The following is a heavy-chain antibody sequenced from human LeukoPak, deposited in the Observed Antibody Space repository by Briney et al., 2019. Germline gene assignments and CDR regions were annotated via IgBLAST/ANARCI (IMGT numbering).Heavy chain of an antibody. CDR1: GGSISSGDYY. Sequence: PSKTLSLTCTVSGGSISSGDYYWSWIRQPPGKGLEWIGYIYYSGSTYYNPSLKGRVTISVDTSKNQFSLKLSSVTAADTAMYYCARYCGGDCYIMNAFDIWGQGTMVTVSS. CDR2: IYYSGST. V-gene: IGHV4-30-4*08. CDR3: ARYCGGDCYIMNAFDI. D-gene: IGHD2-21*02. J-gene: IGHJ3*02.